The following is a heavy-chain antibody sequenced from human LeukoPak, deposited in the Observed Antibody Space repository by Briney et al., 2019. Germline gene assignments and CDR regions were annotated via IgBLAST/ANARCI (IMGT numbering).Heavy chain of an antibody. D-gene: IGHD3-22*01. CDR2: ITTSSTTI. Sequence: GGSLRLSCAASGFTFSSYSMNWVRQAPGKGLECISYITTSSTTIHYAESVKGRFTISRDNAKNSLYLQMTSLRDEDTAVYYCASAAEPYYYHHRGYYSGDFDHWGQGTLVAVSS. CDR1: GFTFSSYS. V-gene: IGHV3-48*02. J-gene: IGHJ4*02. CDR3: ASAAEPYYYHHRGYYSGDFDH.